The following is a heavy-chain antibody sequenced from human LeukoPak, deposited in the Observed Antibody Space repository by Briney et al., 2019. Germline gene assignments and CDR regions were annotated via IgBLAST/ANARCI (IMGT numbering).Heavy chain of an antibody. Sequence: PGGSLRLSCSASGFTFSSYWIHTVRQAPGKVLVWVSRIERDGRSTSDADSVRGRFTISRDNAKNTLYLQMNSLRAEDTAVYYCAREHRHEGATVDSWGQGTLVTVSS. CDR2: IERDGRST. J-gene: IGHJ4*02. V-gene: IGHV3-74*01. CDR3: AREHRHEGATVDS. D-gene: IGHD1-26*01. CDR1: GFTFSSYW.